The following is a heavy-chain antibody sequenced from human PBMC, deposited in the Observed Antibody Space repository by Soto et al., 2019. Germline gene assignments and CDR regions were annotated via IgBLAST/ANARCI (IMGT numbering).Heavy chain of an antibody. CDR3: AKAPRLLFAY. D-gene: IGHD2-15*01. CDR2: ISGSGGST. J-gene: IGHJ4*02. V-gene: IGHV3-23*01. CDR1: GFTFSSYA. Sequence: PGGSLRLSCAASGFTFSSYAMSWVRQAPGKGLEWVSAISGSGGSTYYAESLKGRVTISGDNSKNTLYLQMNSLKAEDTAVYYWAKAPRLLFAYWGQGTLVTVSS.